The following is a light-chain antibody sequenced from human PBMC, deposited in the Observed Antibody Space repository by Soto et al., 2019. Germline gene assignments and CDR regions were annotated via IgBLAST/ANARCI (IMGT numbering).Light chain of an antibody. Sequence: QSVLTQPPSASGTPGQRVTISCSGSSSNIGSNTVNWYQPLPGTAPKLLIYSNNQRPSGVPDRFSGSKSGTSASLAISGLQSEDEADYYCAAWDDSLNGHAVFGGGTQLTVL. CDR2: SNN. CDR1: SSNIGSNT. CDR3: AAWDDSLNGHAV. V-gene: IGLV1-44*01. J-gene: IGLJ7*01.